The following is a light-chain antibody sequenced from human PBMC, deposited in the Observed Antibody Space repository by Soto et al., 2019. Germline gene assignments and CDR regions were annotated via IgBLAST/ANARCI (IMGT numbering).Light chain of an antibody. CDR1: QSISTY. CDR3: QQSYITPRT. J-gene: IGKJ2*02. Sequence: DIQMTQSPSSLSASVGDRVTITCRASQSISTYLNWYQQKVGKAPKLLIYAASSLQRGVPSRFSGSGSRTYFTLTISILQPEDFATYYCQQSYITPRTFGPGTKLEIK. V-gene: IGKV1-39*01. CDR2: AAS.